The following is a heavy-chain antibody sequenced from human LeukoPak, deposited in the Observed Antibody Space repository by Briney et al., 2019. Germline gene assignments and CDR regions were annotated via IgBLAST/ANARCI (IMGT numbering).Heavy chain of an antibody. V-gene: IGHV3-21*01. D-gene: IGHD2-2*02. CDR3: ARIPGDY. CDR2: ISSSGSHI. Sequence: PGGSLTLSCAASGFTFSSYSMNWVRQAPGKGLEWVSSISSSGSHIYYADSVKGRFTISRDNAKNSLYLQMNSLRAEDTAVYYCARIPGDYWGQGTLVTVSS. J-gene: IGHJ4*02. CDR1: GFTFSSYS.